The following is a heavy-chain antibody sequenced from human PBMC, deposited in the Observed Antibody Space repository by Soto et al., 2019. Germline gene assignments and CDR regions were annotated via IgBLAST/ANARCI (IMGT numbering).Heavy chain of an antibody. CDR3: ARVGVGSTDDFDY. CDR2: ISGSGGST. V-gene: IGHV3-23*01. J-gene: IGHJ4*02. D-gene: IGHD3-10*01. CDR1: GFTFSSYA. Sequence: GGSLRLSCAASGFTFSSYAMSWVRQAPGKGLEWVSAISGSGGSTYYADSVKGRFTISRDNSKNTLYLQMNSLRAEDTAVCDCARVGVGSTDDFDYWGQGTLVTVSS.